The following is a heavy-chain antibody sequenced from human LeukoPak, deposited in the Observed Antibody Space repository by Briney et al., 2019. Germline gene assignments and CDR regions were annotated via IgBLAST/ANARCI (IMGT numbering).Heavy chain of an antibody. CDR3: ARARRGSSGWYDY. Sequence: PSETLSLTCTVSGGSISDYYWSWLRQTPGKGLELIGYVYYTGSTNYNPSLESRVTISADTSKNQFSLQLSSVTAADAAVYYCARARRGSSGWYDYWGQGTLVTVSS. J-gene: IGHJ4*02. V-gene: IGHV4-59*01. CDR2: VYYTGST. CDR1: GGSISDYY. D-gene: IGHD6-19*01.